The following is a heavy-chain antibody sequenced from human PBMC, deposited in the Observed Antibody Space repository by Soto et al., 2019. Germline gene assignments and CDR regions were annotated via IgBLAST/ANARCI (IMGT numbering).Heavy chain of an antibody. Sequence: EVLLLESGGGVVRPGGSLRLSCAASGFTFGDYVMNWVRQSQGKGLEWVSSIGGRDGSTYYADSVKGRFTISRDNSKNTVFLQMEGLRGEDTAVYYCAKGRCVSWNGGPPPNWFNPWGQGTQVIVSS. J-gene: IGHJ5*02. D-gene: IGHD1-1*01. V-gene: IGHV3-23*01. CDR1: GFTFGDYV. CDR3: AKGRCVSWNGGPPPNWFNP. CDR2: IGGRDGST.